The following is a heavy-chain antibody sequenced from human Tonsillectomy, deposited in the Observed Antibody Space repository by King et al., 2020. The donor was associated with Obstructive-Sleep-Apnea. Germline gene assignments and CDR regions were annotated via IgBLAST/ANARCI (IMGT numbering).Heavy chain of an antibody. J-gene: IGHJ6*02. CDR2: ISYDGSHK. CDR1: GFTFSSYA. Sequence: VQLVESGGGVVQPGRSLRLSCAASGFTFSSYAMHWVRQAPGKGLEWVAVISYDGSHKYYADSVKGRFTCSSDNSKNPLYLQMNSLRAEDTAVYYCASPCCSSTSCYLYYYGMDVWGQGTTVTVSS. V-gene: IGHV3-30*04. CDR3: ASPCCSSTSCYLYYYGMDV. D-gene: IGHD2-2*01.